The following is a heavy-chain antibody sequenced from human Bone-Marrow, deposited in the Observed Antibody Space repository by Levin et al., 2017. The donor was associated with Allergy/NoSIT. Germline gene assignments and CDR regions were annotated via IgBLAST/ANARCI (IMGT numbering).Heavy chain of an antibody. CDR3: ARVSAAGGTRLFDY. CDR1: GGSVTSGDYY. V-gene: IGHV4-61*08. Sequence: SQTLSLTCSVSGGSVTSGDYYWSWIRKPPGKGLEWIGFIHSSGSTNYIPSLKSRVTMSHDTSKNQLSLSLTSVTAADTAIYYCARVSAAGGTRLFDYWGQGTLVTVSS. D-gene: IGHD6-13*01. CDR2: IHSSGST. J-gene: IGHJ4*02.